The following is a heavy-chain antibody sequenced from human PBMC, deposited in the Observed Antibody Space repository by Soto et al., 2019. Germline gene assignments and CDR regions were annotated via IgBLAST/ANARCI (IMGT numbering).Heavy chain of an antibody. CDR1: GFSFTTYA. V-gene: IGHV3-23*01. Sequence: EVQLLESGGGLVQPGGSLRLSCAASGFSFTTYAMNWVRQAPGKGLEWVSAISSTGGAVFYADSVKGRFTMSRDNPKNTLFLRMNSLRDDHTEIYYCARIGEVSFPDYWGQGILVTVS. J-gene: IGHJ4*01. D-gene: IGHD3-10*01. CDR2: ISSTGGAV. CDR3: ARIGEVSFPDY.